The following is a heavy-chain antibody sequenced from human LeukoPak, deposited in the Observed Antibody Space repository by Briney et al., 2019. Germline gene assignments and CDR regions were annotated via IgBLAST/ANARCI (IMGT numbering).Heavy chain of an antibody. CDR2: INHSGST. D-gene: IGHD1-1*01. V-gene: IGHV4-34*01. CDR3: ARHVYQLPVWFDP. J-gene: IGHJ5*02. Sequence: SETLSLTCAGYGGSFSGYYWSWIRQPPGKGLEWIEEINHSGSTNYNPSLKSRVTISVDTSKNQFSLKLSSVTAADTAVYYCARHVYQLPVWFDPWGQGTLVTVSS. CDR1: GGSFSGYY.